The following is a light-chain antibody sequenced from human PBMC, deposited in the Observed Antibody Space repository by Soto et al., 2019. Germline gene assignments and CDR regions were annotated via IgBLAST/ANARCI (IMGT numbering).Light chain of an antibody. CDR1: QSIRSY. V-gene: IGKV1-39*01. CDR3: QQYYSYLT. Sequence: DIQMTESPSSLSSSVGYRVPITCRASQSIRSYLNWYQQKPGKAPKLLIYDASTLQSGVQSRFSGSGSGTDLTLTISCLQSEDFATYYCQQYYSYLTFGGGTKVDIK. J-gene: IGKJ4*01. CDR2: DAS.